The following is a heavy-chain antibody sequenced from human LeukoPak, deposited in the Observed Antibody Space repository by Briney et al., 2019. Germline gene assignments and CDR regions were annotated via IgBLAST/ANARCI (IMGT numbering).Heavy chain of an antibody. D-gene: IGHD1-26*01. CDR3: AKAAGGTFDP. CDR2: IYTDGTT. V-gene: IGHV4-4*07. J-gene: IGHJ5*02. CDR1: GAYIYNFY. Sequence: SSETLSLTCTVSGAYIYNFYWSWIRQPAGKGPEWIGHIYTDGTTKYNPSLKSRVTMSADAPKDQFSLKLTSVTAADTAVYYCAKAAGGTFDPWGPGTLVIVSS.